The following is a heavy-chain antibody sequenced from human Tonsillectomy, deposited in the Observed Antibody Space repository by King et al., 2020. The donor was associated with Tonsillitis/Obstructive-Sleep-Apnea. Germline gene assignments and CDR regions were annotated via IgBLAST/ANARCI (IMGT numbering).Heavy chain of an antibody. D-gene: IGHD1-26*01. J-gene: IGHJ4*02. V-gene: IGHV3-7*03. Sequence: VQLVESGGGLVQPGGSLRLSCAASGFTFSSYWMSWVRQAPGKGLEWVANIKQDGSEKYYVDSVKGRFTISRDNAKNSLYLQMNSLRAEDTAVYYCAGGGASGSLLPFDYWGQGTLVTVSS. CDR1: GFTFSSYW. CDR3: AGGGASGSLLPFDY. CDR2: IKQDGSEK.